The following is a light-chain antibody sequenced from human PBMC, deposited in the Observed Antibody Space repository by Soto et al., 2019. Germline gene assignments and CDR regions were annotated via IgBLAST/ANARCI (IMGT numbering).Light chain of an antibody. CDR2: GAS. V-gene: IGKV3-20*01. CDR3: QQYGTSPRT. CDR1: QSVSSSY. J-gene: IGKJ1*01. Sequence: EIVLTQSPGTLSLSPGERATLSCRASQSVSSSYLAWYQQKPGQAPRLLIYGASNRATGIPDRFSGSGSGTDFTHTISRVEPEDFAVYYCQQYGTSPRTFGQGTKVEIK.